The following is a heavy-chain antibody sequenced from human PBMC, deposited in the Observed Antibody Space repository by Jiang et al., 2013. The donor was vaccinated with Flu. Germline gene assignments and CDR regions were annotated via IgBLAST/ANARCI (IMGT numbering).Heavy chain of an antibody. CDR2: INHSGST. CDR3: ARGLAMTVVTPPPSDI. J-gene: IGHJ3*02. V-gene: IGHV4-34*01. Sequence: LLKPSETLSLTCAVYGGSFSGYYWSWIRQPPGKGLEWIGEINHSGSTNYNPSLKSRVTISVDTSKNQFSLKLSSVTAADTAVYYCARGLAMTVVTPPPSDIWGQGTMVTVSS. D-gene: IGHD4-23*01. CDR1: GGSFSGYY.